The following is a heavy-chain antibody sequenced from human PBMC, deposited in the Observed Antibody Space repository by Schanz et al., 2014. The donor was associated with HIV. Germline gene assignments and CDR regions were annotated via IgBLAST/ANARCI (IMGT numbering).Heavy chain of an antibody. CDR2: MSYDGTNK. J-gene: IGHJ6*02. CDR1: GFTFSNHA. CDR3: ARDWRPNYDFWSGSIGVIGMDV. V-gene: IGHV3-30-3*01. D-gene: IGHD3-3*01. Sequence: QVQLVESGGGVVQPGRSLRLSCAASGFTFSNHAMHWVRQAPGRGLEWVAVMSYDGTNKYYADSVKGRFTISRDDYKNALYLQMNSLRADDTAVYYCARDWRPNYDFWSGSIGVIGMDVWGQGTTVTVSS.